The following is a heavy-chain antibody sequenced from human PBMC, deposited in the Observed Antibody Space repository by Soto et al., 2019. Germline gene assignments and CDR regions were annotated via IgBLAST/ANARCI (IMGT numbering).Heavy chain of an antibody. Sequence: PETLSLTCTVSGGSISSYYWSWSRQPPGKGLEWIGYIYYSGSTNYNPSLKSRVTISVDTSKNQFSLKLSSVTAADTAVYYCARVNYDYSSGYLRVEYYVAYWGKGTLVIV. CDR3: ARVNYDYSSGYLRVEYYVAY. J-gene: IGHJ4*02. D-gene: IGHD3-22*01. CDR1: GGSISSYY. CDR2: IYYSGST. V-gene: IGHV4-59*01.